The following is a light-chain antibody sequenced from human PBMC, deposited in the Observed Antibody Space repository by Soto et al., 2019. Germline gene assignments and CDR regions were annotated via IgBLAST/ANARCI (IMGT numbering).Light chain of an antibody. Sequence: QSVLTQPASVSGSPGQSITISCTGTSSDVGGYNYVSWYQQHPGKAPKLMIYEVSNRPSGVSNRFSGSKSGNTASLTISGLQAEDEADYYCISYTSSSTLYVFGTGTRSPS. CDR3: ISYTSSSTLYV. V-gene: IGLV2-14*01. CDR1: SSDVGGYNY. J-gene: IGLJ1*01. CDR2: EVS.